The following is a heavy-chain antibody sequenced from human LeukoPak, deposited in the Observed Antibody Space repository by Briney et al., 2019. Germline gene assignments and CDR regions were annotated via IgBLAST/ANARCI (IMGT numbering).Heavy chain of an antibody. CDR2: ISSSSSYI. Sequence: GGSLRLSCEASGFTFSRYSLTWVRQAPGKGLEWVSSISSSSSYIYYADSVKGRFTISRDNAKNSLYLQMNSLRAEDTAVYYCARVQSSLFDYWGQGTLVTVSS. CDR3: ARVQSSLFDY. J-gene: IGHJ4*02. D-gene: IGHD1-26*01. CDR1: GFTFSRYS. V-gene: IGHV3-21*01.